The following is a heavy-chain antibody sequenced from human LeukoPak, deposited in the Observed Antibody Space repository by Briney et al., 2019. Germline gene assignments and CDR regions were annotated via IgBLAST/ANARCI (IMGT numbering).Heavy chain of an antibody. V-gene: IGHV3-23*01. J-gene: IGHJ4*02. CDR1: GFTFSGYA. Sequence: GGSLRLSCAASGFTFSGYAMSWVRQAPGKGLEWVSTMPSRGATTYYADSVKGRFTISRDNSKNTLYLQIYSLRAEDTAMYYCAKDRYSHYVGYFDYRGQGTLVTVSS. D-gene: IGHD4-11*01. CDR3: AKDRYSHYVGYFDY. CDR2: MPSRGATT.